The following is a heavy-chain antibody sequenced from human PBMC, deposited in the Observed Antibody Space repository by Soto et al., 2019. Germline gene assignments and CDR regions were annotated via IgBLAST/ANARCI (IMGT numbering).Heavy chain of an antibody. CDR1: GGSISSSNW. Sequence: QVQLQESGPGLVKPSATLSLTCAVSGGSISSSNWWSWVRQPPGKGLEWIGEIYHGGSTNYNPSLKSRVTISVDKSKNQSSLKLSSGTAADTAVYYCARGVVAATLYFDYWGQGTLVTVSS. CDR2: IYHGGST. D-gene: IGHD2-15*01. J-gene: IGHJ4*02. V-gene: IGHV4-4*02. CDR3: ARGVVAATLYFDY.